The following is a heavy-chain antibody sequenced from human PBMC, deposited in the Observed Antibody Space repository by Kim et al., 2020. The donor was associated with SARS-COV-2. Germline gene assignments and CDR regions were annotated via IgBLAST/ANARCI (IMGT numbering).Heavy chain of an antibody. CDR3: TTDLHDYGDRDY. J-gene: IGHJ4*02. CDR1: GFTFSNAW. CDR2: IKSKTDGGTT. D-gene: IGHD4-17*01. Sequence: GGSLRLSCAASGFTFSNAWMSWVRQAPGKGLEWVGRIKSKTDGGTTDYAAPVKGRFTISRDDSKNTLYLQMNSLRTEYTAVYYCTTDLHDYGDRDYWGQGTLVTVSS. V-gene: IGHV3-15*01.